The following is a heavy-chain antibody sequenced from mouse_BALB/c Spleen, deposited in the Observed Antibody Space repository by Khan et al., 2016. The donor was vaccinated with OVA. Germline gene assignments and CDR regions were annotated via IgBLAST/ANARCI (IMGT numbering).Heavy chain of an antibody. D-gene: IGHD3-1*01. CDR1: GYAFTNYQ. V-gene: IGHV1S81*02. J-gene: IGHJ3*01. CDR3: TRGGYGGFAY. CDR2: INPSNGGT. Sequence: QVQLQQSGAELVKPGASVKLSCKASGYAFTNYQMYWVKQRPGQGLEWIGEINPSNGGTNFNEKFKSKATLTGDKSSSTAYMQLSSLTSEDSAVYYCTRGGYGGFAYWGQGTLVTVSA.